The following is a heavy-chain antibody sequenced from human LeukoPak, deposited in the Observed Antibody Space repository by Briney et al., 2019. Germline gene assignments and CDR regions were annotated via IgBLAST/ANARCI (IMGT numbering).Heavy chain of an antibody. J-gene: IGHJ4*02. D-gene: IGHD3-9*01. Sequence: GESLKISCKGSGYSFTTYWIGWVRQMPGKGLEWMGRIDPSDSYTNYSPSFQGHVTISADKSISTAYLQWSSLKASDTAMYYCASSDILTGYYNGYFDYWGQGTLVTVSS. CDR1: GYSFTTYW. CDR3: ASSDILTGYYNGYFDY. V-gene: IGHV5-10-1*01. CDR2: IDPSDSYT.